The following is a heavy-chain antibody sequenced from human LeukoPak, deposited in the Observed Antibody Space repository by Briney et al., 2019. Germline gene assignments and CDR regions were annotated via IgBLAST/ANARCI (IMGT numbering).Heavy chain of an antibody. V-gene: IGHV3-30-3*01. Sequence: PGRSLRLSCAASGLTFSSYAMHWVRQAPGKGLEWVAVISYDGSNKYYADSVKGRFTISRDNSKNTLYLQMNSLRAEDTAVYYCARDPQKWGQGTLVTVSS. CDR2: ISYDGSNK. J-gene: IGHJ4*02. CDR3: ARDPQK. CDR1: GLTFSSYA.